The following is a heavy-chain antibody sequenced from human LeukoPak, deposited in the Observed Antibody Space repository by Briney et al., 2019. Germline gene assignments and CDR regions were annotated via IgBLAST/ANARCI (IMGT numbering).Heavy chain of an antibody. J-gene: IGHJ4*02. CDR3: ARAGYDISTLAPDPANDY. CDR1: GYTFTGYG. CDR2: ISAYNGNT. Sequence: ASVKVSCKASGYTFTGYGISWVRQAPGQGLEWMGWISAYNGNTNYTPKLQGRVTMTTDTSTTTAHMELRSLRSDDTAVYYCARAGYDISTLAPDPANDYWGQGTLVTVSS. D-gene: IGHD3-9*01. V-gene: IGHV1-18*01.